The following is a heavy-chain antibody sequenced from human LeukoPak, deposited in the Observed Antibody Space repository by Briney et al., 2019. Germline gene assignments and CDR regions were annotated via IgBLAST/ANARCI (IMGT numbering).Heavy chain of an antibody. CDR3: AKAPATGEGYYFYYMDV. J-gene: IGHJ6*03. D-gene: IGHD7-27*01. Sequence: GGSLRLSCAASGSASGFTFSDYAVSWVRQAPGKGPEWVASVNGRGATTYYADSVRGRFTISRDNSKNTLYLQMISLGADDTAVYFCAKAPATGEGYYFYYMDVWGKGTTVTVSS. CDR2: VNGRGATT. V-gene: IGHV3-23*01. CDR1: GFTFSDYA.